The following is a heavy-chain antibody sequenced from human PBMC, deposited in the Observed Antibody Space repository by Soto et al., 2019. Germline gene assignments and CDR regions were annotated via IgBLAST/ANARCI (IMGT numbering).Heavy chain of an antibody. CDR1: GYTFTSYG. V-gene: IGHV1-18*01. CDR2: ISAYNGNT. J-gene: IGHJ5*02. Sequence: GASVKVSCKASGYTFTSYGISWVRQAPGQGLEWMGWISAYNGNTNYAQKLQGRVTMTTDTSTSTAYMELRSLRSDDTAVYYCARVWGNAAAGTGHWFDPWGQGTLVTVSS. CDR3: ARVWGNAAAGTGHWFDP. D-gene: IGHD6-13*01.